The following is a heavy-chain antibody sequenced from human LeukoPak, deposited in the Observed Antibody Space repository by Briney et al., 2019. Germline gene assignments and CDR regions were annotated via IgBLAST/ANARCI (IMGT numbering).Heavy chain of an antibody. Sequence: GGSLRLYCAASGFTISSYSMNWVRQAPGKGLEWVSSISSSSSYIYYADSVKGRFTISRDNAKNSLYLQMNSLRAEDTAVYYCARESDGDGYNSFDYWGQGTLVTVSS. CDR2: ISSSSSYI. J-gene: IGHJ4*02. CDR3: ARESDGDGYNSFDY. V-gene: IGHV3-21*01. CDR1: GFTISSYS. D-gene: IGHD5-24*01.